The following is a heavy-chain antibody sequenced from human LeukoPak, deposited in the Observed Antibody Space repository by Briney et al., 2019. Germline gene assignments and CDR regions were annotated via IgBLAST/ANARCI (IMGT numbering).Heavy chain of an antibody. V-gene: IGHV1-69*06. CDR1: GDTFSSYA. D-gene: IGHD3-16*02. CDR2: IIPIFGTA. CDR3: ASGYYDYVWGSYRLYY. Sequence: GASVKVSCKASGDTFSSYAISWVRQAPGQGLEWMGGIIPIFGTANYAQKFQGRVTITADKSTSTAYMELSSLRSEDTAVYYCASGYYDYVWGSYRLYYWGQGTLVTVSS. J-gene: IGHJ4*02.